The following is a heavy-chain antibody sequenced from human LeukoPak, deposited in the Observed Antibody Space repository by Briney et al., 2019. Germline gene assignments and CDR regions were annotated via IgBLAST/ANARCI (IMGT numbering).Heavy chain of an antibody. Sequence: SETLSLTCTVSGGSISSSSYYWSWIRQPPGKGLEWIGEINHSGSTNYNPSLKSRVTISVDTSKNQFSLKLSSVTAADTAVYYCARLAYGDYPPYYFDYWGQGTLVTVSS. CDR3: ARLAYGDYPPYYFDY. J-gene: IGHJ4*02. CDR2: INHSGST. V-gene: IGHV4-39*07. D-gene: IGHD4-17*01. CDR1: GGSISSSSYY.